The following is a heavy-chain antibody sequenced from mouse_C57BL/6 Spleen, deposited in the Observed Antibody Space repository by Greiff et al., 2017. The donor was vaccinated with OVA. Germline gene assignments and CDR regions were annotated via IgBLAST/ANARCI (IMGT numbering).Heavy chain of an antibody. V-gene: IGHV7-3*01. D-gene: IGHD1-1*01. J-gene: IGHJ2*01. CDR1: GFTFTDYY. CDR2: IRNKANGYTT. Sequence: EVQGVESGGGLVQPGGSLSLSCAASGFTFTDYYMSWVRQPPGKALEWLGFIRNKANGYTTEYSASVKGRFTISRDNSQSILYLQMNALRAEDSATYYCARSSTVVAGYYFDYWGQGTTLTVSS. CDR3: ARSSTVVAGYYFDY.